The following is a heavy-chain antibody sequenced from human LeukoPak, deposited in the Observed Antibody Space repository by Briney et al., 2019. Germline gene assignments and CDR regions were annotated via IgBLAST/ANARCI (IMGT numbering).Heavy chain of an antibody. CDR3: AREGYYGSGYPFDY. CDR2: IYYSGST. Sequence: SETLSLTCTVSGGSISSSTYYWGWIRQPPGKGLEWIGSIYYSGSTYYNPSLKSRVTISVDTSKNQFSLKLSSVTAADTAVYYCAREGYYGSGYPFDYWGQGTLVTVSS. CDR1: GGSISSSTYY. J-gene: IGHJ4*02. D-gene: IGHD3-10*01. V-gene: IGHV4-39*07.